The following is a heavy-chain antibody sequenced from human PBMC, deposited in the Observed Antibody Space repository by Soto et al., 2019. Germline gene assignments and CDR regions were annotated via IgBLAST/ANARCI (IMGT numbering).Heavy chain of an antibody. CDR1: GFSLSTSGVG. J-gene: IGHJ4*02. Sequence: QITLKESGPTLVKPTQTLTLTCTFSGFSLSTSGVGVGWIRQPPGQALEWLALIYWDDDKRYSPSLKSRLTTAKDTSKNQVVLTRDNMEPGDTATYYRAHSGFWVGDRGWDYWGQGTLGTGSS. CDR2: IYWDDDK. D-gene: IGHD6-19*01. CDR3: AHSGFWVGDRGWDY. V-gene: IGHV2-5*02.